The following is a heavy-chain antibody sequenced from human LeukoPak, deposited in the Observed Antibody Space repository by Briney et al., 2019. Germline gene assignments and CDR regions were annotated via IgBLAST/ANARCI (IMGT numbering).Heavy chain of an antibody. CDR1: GGSFSSYG. CDR3: ARDSSSWGSAFDY. D-gene: IGHD6-13*01. V-gene: IGHV3-33*01. Sequence: PEASVKVSCKASGGSFSSYGMHWVRQAPGKGLEWVAVIWYDGSNKYYADSVKGRFTISRDNSKNTLYLQMNSLRAEDTAVYYCARDSSSWGSAFDYWGQGTLVTVSS. J-gene: IGHJ4*02. CDR2: IWYDGSNK.